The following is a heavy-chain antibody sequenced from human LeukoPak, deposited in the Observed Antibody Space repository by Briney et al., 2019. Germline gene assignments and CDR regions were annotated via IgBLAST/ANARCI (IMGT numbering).Heavy chain of an antibody. CDR3: AKGQELDDGVFDS. Sequence: GGSLRLSCTASGFTFSSLAMTWVRQAPGKGLEWVSTIRSNGDTTYNADSVKGRFTISRDNSKNTLYLELNSLRVEDTATFYCAKGQELDDGVFDSWGQGTMVAVSS. D-gene: IGHD1-1*01. CDR2: IRSNGDTT. V-gene: IGHV3-23*01. CDR1: GFTFSSLA. J-gene: IGHJ4*02.